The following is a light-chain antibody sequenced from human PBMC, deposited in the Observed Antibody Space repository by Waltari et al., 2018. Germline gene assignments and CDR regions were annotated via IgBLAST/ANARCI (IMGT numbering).Light chain of an antibody. CDR2: TAS. V-gene: IGKV1-39*01. CDR1: QTISSY. J-gene: IGKJ3*01. CDR3: QHSYSTPPFT. Sequence: DIQMTQSPSSLSASVGDRVTITCRASQTISSYLNWYQQKPGKAPHLLIYTASSLQSGVPSRFSGSGSGTDFTLTISSLQPEDFATYYCQHSYSTPPFTFGPGTKVDIK.